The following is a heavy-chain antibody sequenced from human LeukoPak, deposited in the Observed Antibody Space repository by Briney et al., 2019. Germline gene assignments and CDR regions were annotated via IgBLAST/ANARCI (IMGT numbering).Heavy chain of an antibody. CDR2: IYYSGST. CDR3: ARGRPNLYCSSTSCYHYYYYGMDV. Sequence: SETLSLTCTVSGGSVSSGSYYWSWIRQPPGKGLEWIGYIYYSGSTNYNPSLKSRVTISVDTSKNQFSLKLSSVTAADTAVYYCARGRPNLYCSSTSCYHYYYYGMDVWGQGTTVTVSS. J-gene: IGHJ6*02. D-gene: IGHD2-2*01. V-gene: IGHV4-61*01. CDR1: GGSVSSGSYY.